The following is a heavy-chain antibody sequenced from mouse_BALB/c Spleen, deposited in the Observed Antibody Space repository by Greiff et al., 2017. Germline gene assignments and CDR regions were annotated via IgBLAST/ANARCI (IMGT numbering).Heavy chain of an antibody. CDR3: ARDRTATSYYAMDY. D-gene: IGHD1-2*01. CDR2: ISYDGSN. CDR1: GYSITSGYY. J-gene: IGHJ4*01. V-gene: IGHV3-6*02. Sequence: EVKLMESGPGLVKPSQSLSLTCSVTGYSITSGYYWNWIRQFPGNKLEWMGYISYDGSNNYNPSLKNRISITRDTSKNQFFLKLNSVTTEDTATYYCARDRTATSYYAMDYWGQGTSVTVSS.